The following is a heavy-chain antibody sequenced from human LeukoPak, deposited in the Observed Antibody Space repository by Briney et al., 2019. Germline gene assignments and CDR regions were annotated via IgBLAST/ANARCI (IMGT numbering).Heavy chain of an antibody. CDR1: GFTFDDYG. CDR3: AREDYDSSGYPDY. J-gene: IGHJ4*02. CDR2: IKQDGSEK. Sequence: GGSLRLSCAASGFTFDDYGMSWVRQAPGKGLEWVANIKQDGSEKYYVDSVKGRFTISRDNAKNSLYLQMNSLRAEDTAVYYCAREDYDSSGYPDYWGQGTLVTVSS. D-gene: IGHD3-22*01. V-gene: IGHV3-7*01.